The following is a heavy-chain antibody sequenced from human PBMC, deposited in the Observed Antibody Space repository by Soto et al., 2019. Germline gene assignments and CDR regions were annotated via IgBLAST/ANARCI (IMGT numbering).Heavy chain of an antibody. CDR2: MNPNSGNT. J-gene: IGHJ6*02. D-gene: IGHD3-3*01. V-gene: IGHV1-8*01. CDR3: ARPRSGSYYYGMDV. Sequence: QVQLVQSGAEVKKPGASVKVSCKASGYTFTSYDINWVRQATGQGLEWMGWMNPNSGNTGYAQKFQGRVTMTRNPSIITAYMELSSLRSEDTAVYYCARPRSGSYYYGMDVWGQGTAVTVSS. CDR1: GYTFTSYD.